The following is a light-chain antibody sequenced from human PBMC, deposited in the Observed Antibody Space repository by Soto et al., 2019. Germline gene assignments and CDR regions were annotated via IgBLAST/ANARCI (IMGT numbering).Light chain of an antibody. CDR1: SSNVGSNY. CDR2: DNN. CDR3: ATWDRSLSVYVL. V-gene: IGLV1-51*01. Sequence: QSVLTQPPSVSAAPGQKVTISCSGSSSNVGSNYVSWYQQLPGTAPKLLIYDNNKRPSGIPVRFSGSESGTSATLDITGLQTGDEADYYCATWDRSLSVYVLFGGGTKLTVL. J-gene: IGLJ2*01.